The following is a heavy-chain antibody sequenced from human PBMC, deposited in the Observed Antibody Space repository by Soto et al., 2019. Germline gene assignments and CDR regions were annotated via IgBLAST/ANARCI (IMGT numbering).Heavy chain of an antibody. V-gene: IGHV4-31*03. CDR3: ARDHVDTAMGYGMDV. D-gene: IGHD5-18*01. CDR1: GGSISSGGYY. CDR2: IYYSGST. J-gene: IGHJ6*02. Sequence: SETLSLTCTVSGGSISSGGYYWSWIRQHPGKGLEWIGYIYYSGSTYYNPSLKSRVTISVDTSKNQFSLKLSSVTAADTAVYYCARDHVDTAMGYGMDVWGQGTTVTVSS.